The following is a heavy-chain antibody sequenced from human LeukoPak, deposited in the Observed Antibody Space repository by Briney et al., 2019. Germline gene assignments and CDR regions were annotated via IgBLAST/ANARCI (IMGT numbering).Heavy chain of an antibody. CDR2: IYHRGST. Sequence: PSETLSLTCAVYGGSFSGYYWSWIRQPPGKGLEWIGEIYHRGSTNYNPSLKSRVTISVDTSKNQFSLKLSSVTAADTAVYYCARGLFYWGQGTLVTVSS. J-gene: IGHJ4*02. D-gene: IGHD2-15*01. CDR1: GGSFSGYY. V-gene: IGHV4-34*01. CDR3: ARGLFY.